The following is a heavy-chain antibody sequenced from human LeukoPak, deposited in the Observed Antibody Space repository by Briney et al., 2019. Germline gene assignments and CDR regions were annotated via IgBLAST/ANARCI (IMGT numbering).Heavy chain of an antibody. CDR3: ARASLDAAMVYWYFDI. D-gene: IGHD5-18*01. J-gene: IGHJ2*01. CDR2: IHPSGGST. Sequence: ASVKVSCKASGYTFTSYYMHWVRQAPGQGLEWMGVIHPSGGSTSYAQKFQGRVTMTTDTSTSTVYVELSSLRSDDTAVYYCARASLDAAMVYWYFDIWGRGTLVTVSS. V-gene: IGHV1-46*01. CDR1: GYTFTSYY.